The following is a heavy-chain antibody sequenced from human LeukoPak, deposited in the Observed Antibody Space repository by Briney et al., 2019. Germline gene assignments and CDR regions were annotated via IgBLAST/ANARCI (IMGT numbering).Heavy chain of an antibody. CDR2: INPNSGGT. D-gene: IGHD6-19*01. V-gene: IGHV1-2*02. J-gene: IGHJ4*02. Sequence: ASVKLSCTASGYTFTGYYMHWVRQAPGQGLEWMGWINPNSGGTNYAQKFQGRVTMTRDTSISTAYMELSRLRSDDTAVYYCARGSSGWTHKQFDYWGQGTLVTVSS. CDR1: GYTFTGYY. CDR3: ARGSSGWTHKQFDY.